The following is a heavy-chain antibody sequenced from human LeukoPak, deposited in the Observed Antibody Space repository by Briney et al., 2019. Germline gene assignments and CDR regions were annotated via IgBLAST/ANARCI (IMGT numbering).Heavy chain of an antibody. D-gene: IGHD7-27*01. J-gene: IGHJ4*02. CDR2: ISTESSSE. CDR3: ARDGETNWGTWIY. CDR1: GFIFKNYG. V-gene: IGHV3-33*05. Sequence: PGGSLRLSCAASGFIFKNYGVHGVRQAPGKGLEWVAFISTESSSEHYTDSVKGRFTISRDNSKDTLYLQMGSLRVEDTALYYCARDGETNWGTWIYWGQGPLVTVSS.